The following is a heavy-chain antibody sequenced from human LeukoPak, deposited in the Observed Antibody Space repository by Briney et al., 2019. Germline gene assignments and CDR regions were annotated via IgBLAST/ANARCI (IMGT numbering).Heavy chain of an antibody. V-gene: IGHV5-51*01. CDR3: ARQTRRTAMEDPRIDY. CDR2: IFPDDSNT. D-gene: IGHD1-1*01. CDR1: GYIFASSW. J-gene: IGHJ4*02. Sequence: GESLKISCTASGYIFASSWIAWVRQMPGKGLEWMGIIFPDDSNTGYNPSFQGQVTMSADKSVSTAYQQWSSLKASDTAIYYCARQTRRTAMEDPRIDYWGQGTLVIVSS.